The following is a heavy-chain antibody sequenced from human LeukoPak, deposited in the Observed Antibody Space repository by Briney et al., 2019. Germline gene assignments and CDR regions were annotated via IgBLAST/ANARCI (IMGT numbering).Heavy chain of an antibody. Sequence: ASVKLSCKASGYTFTGYYMHWVRQAPGQGLEWMGWINPNSGGTNYAQKFLGRVTMTRDTSISTAYMELSRLRSDDTAVYYCARVPDPLSRYFGLDWFDPWGQGTLVTVSS. CDR2: INPNSGGT. CDR1: GYTFTGYY. CDR3: ARVPDPLSRYFGLDWFDP. V-gene: IGHV1-2*02. D-gene: IGHD3-10*01. J-gene: IGHJ5*02.